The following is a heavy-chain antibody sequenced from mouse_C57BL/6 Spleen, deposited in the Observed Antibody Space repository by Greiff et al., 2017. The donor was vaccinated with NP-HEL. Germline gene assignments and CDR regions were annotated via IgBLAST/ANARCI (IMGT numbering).Heavy chain of an antibody. Sequence: QVQLQQPGAELVMPGASVKLSCKASGYTFTSYWMHWVKQRPGQGLEWIGEIDPSDSYTNYNQKFKGKSTLTVDKSSSTAYMQLSSLTSEDPAVYYCALDSSGYVPFACWGQGTLVTVSA. CDR3: ALDSSGYVPFAC. CDR1: GYTFTSYW. CDR2: IDPSDSYT. V-gene: IGHV1-69*01. J-gene: IGHJ3*01. D-gene: IGHD3-2*02.